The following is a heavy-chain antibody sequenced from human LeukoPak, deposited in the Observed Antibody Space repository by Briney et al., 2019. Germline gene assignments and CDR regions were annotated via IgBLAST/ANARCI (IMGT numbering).Heavy chain of an antibody. V-gene: IGHV4-61*02. J-gene: IGHJ4*02. Sequence: SETLSLTCTVSGGSISSGDYYWSWIRQPAGKGLEWIGRIYTSGSTNYNPSLKSRVTISVDTSKNQFSLRLSSVTAADTAVYYCARVAYYYDSSGYHYYLDYWGQGTLVTVSS. CDR3: ARVAYYYDSSGYHYYLDY. D-gene: IGHD3-22*01. CDR2: IYTSGST. CDR1: GGSISSGDYY.